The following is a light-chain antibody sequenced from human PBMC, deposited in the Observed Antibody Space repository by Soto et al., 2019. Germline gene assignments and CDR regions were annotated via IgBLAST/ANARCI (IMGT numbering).Light chain of an antibody. CDR2: EVS. CDR1: STDVGGYNY. V-gene: IGLV2-14*01. CDR3: SSYTSDSTLV. Sequence: QSVLTQPASVSGSPGQSIAISCTGTSTDVGGYNYVSWYQQHPGKAPKLMIYEVSHRASGVAHRFSGATSGNPASLTISLLQAEDEDDYYCSSYTSDSTLVFGGGTKLTVL. J-gene: IGLJ3*02.